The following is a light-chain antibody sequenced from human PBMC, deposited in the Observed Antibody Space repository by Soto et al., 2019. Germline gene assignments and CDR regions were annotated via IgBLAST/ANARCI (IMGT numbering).Light chain of an antibody. Sequence: VLTQSPGTLSLSPGERATLSCRASQSFTIGYLAWFQQKPGQAPRLLIYGARTRATGVPDRFSASGSGTDFSLIISRLEPEDFAVYYCQQYGTSPWTFGQGTKVDIK. CDR3: QQYGTSPWT. CDR2: GAR. J-gene: IGKJ1*01. V-gene: IGKV3-20*01. CDR1: QSFTIGY.